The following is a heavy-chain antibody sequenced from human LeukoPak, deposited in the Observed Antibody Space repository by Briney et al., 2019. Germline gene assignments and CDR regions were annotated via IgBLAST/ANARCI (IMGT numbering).Heavy chain of an antibody. J-gene: IGHJ4*02. CDR1: GYTFTDFW. CDR2: IYPGDSDT. D-gene: IGHD6-13*01. Sequence: GESLKISCKASGYTFTDFWIGWVRQTPGKGLEWMGIIYPGDSDTRYSPSFQGQVTISADKSISTAYLQWSSLKASDTAMYYCARRLAAAVDYWGQGTLVTVSS. CDR3: ARRLAAAVDY. V-gene: IGHV5-51*01.